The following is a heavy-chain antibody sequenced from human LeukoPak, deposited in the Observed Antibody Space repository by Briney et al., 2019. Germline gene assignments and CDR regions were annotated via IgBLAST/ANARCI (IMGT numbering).Heavy chain of an antibody. CDR1: GFTFSSYG. D-gene: IGHD3-22*01. CDR2: IRYDGSNK. Sequence: PGGSLRLSCAASGFTFSSYGMHWVRQAPGKGLEWVAFIRYDGSNKYYADSVKGRFTISRDNSKNTLYLQMSSLRAEDTAVYYCAKATRYDRSQFAYWGQGTLVTVSS. CDR3: AKATRYDRSQFAY. V-gene: IGHV3-30*02. J-gene: IGHJ4*02.